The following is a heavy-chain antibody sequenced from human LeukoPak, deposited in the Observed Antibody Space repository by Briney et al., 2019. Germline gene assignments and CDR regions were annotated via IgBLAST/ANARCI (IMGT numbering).Heavy chain of an antibody. CDR3: ARGYDSSGYYPYYFDY. CDR2: ISGSGGST. Sequence: GGSLRLSCAASGFTFSSYAMSWVRQAPGKALEWVSAISGSGGSTYYADSVKGRFTISRDNAKNSLYLQMNSLRAEDTAVYYCARGYDSSGYYPYYFDYWGQGTLVTVSS. J-gene: IGHJ4*02. CDR1: GFTFSSYA. D-gene: IGHD3-22*01. V-gene: IGHV3-23*01.